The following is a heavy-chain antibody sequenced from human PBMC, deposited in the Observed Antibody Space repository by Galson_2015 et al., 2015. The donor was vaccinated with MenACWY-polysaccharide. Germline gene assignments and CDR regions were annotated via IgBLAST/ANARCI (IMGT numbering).Heavy chain of an antibody. Sequence: SLRLSCAASGFTFSNFWMSWVRQAPGKALEWVASIKQDGSEKYLVDSVTGRFTISRDNAENSLFLQMNSLRAEDTAVYYCARERWVRGVFFDQWGQGTLVTVSS. D-gene: IGHD3-10*01. CDR1: GFTFSNFW. CDR3: ARERWVRGVFFDQ. CDR2: IKQDGSEK. J-gene: IGHJ4*02. V-gene: IGHV3-7*01.